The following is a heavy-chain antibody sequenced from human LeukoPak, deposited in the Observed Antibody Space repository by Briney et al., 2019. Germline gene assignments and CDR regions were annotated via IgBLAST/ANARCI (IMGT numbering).Heavy chain of an antibody. CDR1: GFTFSSYS. V-gene: IGHV3-48*04. CDR3: VRDYGGSSPFDY. CDR2: ISSSGSTI. D-gene: IGHD4-23*01. Sequence: GGSLRLSCAASGFTFSSYSMNWVRQAPGRGLEWVSYISSSGSTIDYADSVKGRFTISRDNAKNSLYLQTNSLRAEDTAVYYCVRDYGGSSPFDYWGQGTLVTVSS. J-gene: IGHJ4*02.